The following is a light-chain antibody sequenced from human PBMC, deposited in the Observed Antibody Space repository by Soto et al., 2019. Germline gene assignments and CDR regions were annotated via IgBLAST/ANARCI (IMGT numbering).Light chain of an antibody. J-gene: IGLJ1*01. Sequence: QSALTQPASVSGSPGQSITISCTGTSSDVGYYNYVSWYQQHPGKAPKLIIYEVSNRPSGVSNRFSGSKSGNTASLTISGLQAEDEADYYRSSYTSSSTLYVFGTGTKLTVL. CDR1: SSDVGYYNY. CDR3: SSYTSSSTLYV. V-gene: IGLV2-14*01. CDR2: EVS.